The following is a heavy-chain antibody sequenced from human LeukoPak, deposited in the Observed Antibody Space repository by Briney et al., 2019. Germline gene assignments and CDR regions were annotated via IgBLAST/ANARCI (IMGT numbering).Heavy chain of an antibody. J-gene: IGHJ4*02. V-gene: IGHV4-38-2*02. CDR1: GYSISRGNH. CDR2: IYHSGST. Sequence: SETLSLTCTVSGYSISRGNHWGWIRQPPGKGLEWIGSIYHSGSTYYNPSLKSRVTISVDTSKNQFSLKLTSVTAADTAVYYCARGSLIGPIDYWGQGTLVTVSS. D-gene: IGHD3-16*01. CDR3: ARGSLIGPIDY.